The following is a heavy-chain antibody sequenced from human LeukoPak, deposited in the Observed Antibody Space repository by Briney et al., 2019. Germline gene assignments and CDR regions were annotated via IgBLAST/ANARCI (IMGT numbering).Heavy chain of an antibody. CDR3: ARDRDYGDYDAFDI. CDR1: GGSISSYY. J-gene: IGHJ3*02. Sequence: PSETLSLTCTVSGGSISSYYWSWIRQPPGKGLEGIGYIYYSGSTNYNPSLKSRVTISVDTSKNQFSLKLSSVTAADTAVYYCARDRDYGDYDAFDIWGQGTMVTVSS. D-gene: IGHD4-17*01. CDR2: IYYSGST. V-gene: IGHV4-59*01.